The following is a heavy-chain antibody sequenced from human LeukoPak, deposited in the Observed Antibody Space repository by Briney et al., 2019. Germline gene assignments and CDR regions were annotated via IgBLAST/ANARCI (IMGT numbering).Heavy chain of an antibody. CDR2: IAANGGST. D-gene: IGHD1-7*01. J-gene: IGHJ3*02. CDR1: GFTFSNYA. Sequence: SGGSLRLSCAASGFTFSNYAMDWVRQAPGKGLEWVSAIAANGGSTYSADSVKGRFTISRDNSENTLYLQMNSLRAEDTALYYCAKSARTNWNYVLDAFDIWGQGTMVTVSP. V-gene: IGHV3-23*01. CDR3: AKSARTNWNYVLDAFDI.